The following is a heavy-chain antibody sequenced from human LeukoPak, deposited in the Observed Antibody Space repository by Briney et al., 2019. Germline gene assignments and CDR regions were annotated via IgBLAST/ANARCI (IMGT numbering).Heavy chain of an antibody. Sequence: GGSLRLSCAASGFTFSSYGMHWVRQAPGKGLEWVAGISSGDRTFHAESVKGRFTISRDKSKDTLYLQMNSLRAEDTAVYYCAKDATASPYFHWFDNWGQGTQVIVSS. J-gene: IGHJ4*02. CDR3: AKDATASPYFHWFDN. CDR2: ISSGDRT. CDR1: GFTFSSYG. D-gene: IGHD3-9*01. V-gene: IGHV3-23*01.